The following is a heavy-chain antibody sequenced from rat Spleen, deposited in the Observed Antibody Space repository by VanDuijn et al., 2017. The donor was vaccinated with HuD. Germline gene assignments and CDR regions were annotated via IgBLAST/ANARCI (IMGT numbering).Heavy chain of an antibody. J-gene: IGHJ2*01. CDR1: GFTFSNYG. D-gene: IGHD1-2*01. CDR3: ARIYSSYILCLDY. Sequence: EVQLVESGGGLVQPGRSLKLSCAASGFTFSNYGIHWIRQTPTKGLEWVASISTGGGNTYYRDSVKGRFTISRDNAKSTLYLQMDSLRSEDTATYYCARIYSSYILCLDYWGQGVMVTVSS. CDR2: ISTGGGNT. V-gene: IGHV5S13*01.